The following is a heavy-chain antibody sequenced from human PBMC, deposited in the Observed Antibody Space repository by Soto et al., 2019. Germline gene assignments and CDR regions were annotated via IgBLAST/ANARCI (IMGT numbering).Heavy chain of an antibody. CDR1: GFTFSSYA. V-gene: IGHV3-23*01. CDR2: ISGSGGST. J-gene: IGHJ4*02. CDR3: AKAPVMITFGGAYFDY. Sequence: GGSLRLSCAASGFTFSSYAMSWVRQAPGKGLEWVSAISGSGGSTYYADSVKGRFTISRDNSKNTLYLQMNSLRAEDTAVYYCAKAPVMITFGGAYFDYWGQGTLVTVSS. D-gene: IGHD3-16*01.